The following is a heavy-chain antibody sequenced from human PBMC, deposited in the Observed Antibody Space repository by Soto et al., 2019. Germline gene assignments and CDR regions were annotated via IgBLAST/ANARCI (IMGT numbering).Heavy chain of an antibody. CDR2: ISGSGGRT. V-gene: IGHV3-23*01. Sequence: PGGSLRLSCVGSGFTVSDSAMSWVRQAPGKGLEWVSAISGSGGRTYYADSVEGRFTISRDNSKNTLYLQMSALTAGDAAVYYCARLNSGDYGLDYFAYWGHGTLVTVSS. J-gene: IGHJ4*01. CDR3: ARLNSGDYGLDYFAY. CDR1: GFTVSDSA. D-gene: IGHD4-17*01.